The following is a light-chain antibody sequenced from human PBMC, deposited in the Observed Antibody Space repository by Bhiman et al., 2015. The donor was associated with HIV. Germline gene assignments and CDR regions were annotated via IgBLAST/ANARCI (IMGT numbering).Light chain of an antibody. J-gene: IGLJ3*02. V-gene: IGLV8-61*01. CDR2: NTN. Sequence: QTVVNQEPSLSVSPGGTVTLTCGLSSGSVSPSSYPSWYQQTPGQAPRTLIYNTNTRSSGVPDRFSGSILGNKAALTITGAQADDESDYYCVLFMGNDDWVFGGGTKLTVL. CDR3: VLFMGNDDWV. CDR1: SGSVSPSSY.